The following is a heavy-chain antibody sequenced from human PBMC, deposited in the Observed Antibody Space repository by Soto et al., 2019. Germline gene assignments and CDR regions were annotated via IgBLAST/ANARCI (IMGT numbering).Heavy chain of an antibody. Sequence: PSETLSLTCTVSGDTVTRVIDYGIWIRPPPGKGLEWIGYIYYSGSADYNPSLGSRVTISIDASKNQFSLKLTSVTAADTAVYYCARGVGFGYYYCHRDLWGRGTTVTVSS. J-gene: IGHJ6*02. D-gene: IGHD3-10*01. V-gene: IGHV4-61*01. CDR2: IYYSGSA. CDR3: ARGVGFGYYYCHRDL. CDR1: GDTVTRVIDY.